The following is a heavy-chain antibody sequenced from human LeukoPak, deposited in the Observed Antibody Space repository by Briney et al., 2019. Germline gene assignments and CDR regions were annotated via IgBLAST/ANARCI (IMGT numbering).Heavy chain of an antibody. J-gene: IGHJ4*02. Sequence: SETLSLTCAVYGGSFSGYYWSWIRQPPGKGLEWIGEINHSGSTNYNPSLESRVTISVDTSKNQFSLKLSSVTAADTAVYYRAREGYDYDFWSGYYRRFDYWGQGTLVTVSS. D-gene: IGHD3-3*01. CDR2: INHSGST. CDR3: AREGYDYDFWSGYYRRFDY. V-gene: IGHV4-34*01. CDR1: GGSFSGYY.